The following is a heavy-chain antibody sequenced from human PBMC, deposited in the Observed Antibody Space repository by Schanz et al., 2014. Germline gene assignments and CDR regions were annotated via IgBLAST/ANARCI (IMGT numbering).Heavy chain of an antibody. Sequence: EVQLVESGGGLVQPGGSLRLSCAASGFTFSSYAMSWVRQAPGKGLEWVSYVSRSTPDIYYADSVKGRFTMSRDNAKNSVFLQMNSLRAEDTAVYFCARDNRYYLFDYWGQGALVTVSS. J-gene: IGHJ4*02. CDR3: ARDNRYYLFDY. CDR1: GFTFSSYA. CDR2: VSRSTPDI. D-gene: IGHD3-16*02. V-gene: IGHV3-48*01.